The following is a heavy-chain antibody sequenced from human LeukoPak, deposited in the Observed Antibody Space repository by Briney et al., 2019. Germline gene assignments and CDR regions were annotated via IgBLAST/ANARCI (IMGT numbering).Heavy chain of an antibody. V-gene: IGHV3-74*01. CDR1: GFTFSSYW. J-gene: IGHJ4*02. Sequence: GGSLRLSCAASGFTFSSYWMHWVRQAPGKGLVWVSRTSPDGSSTIYADSVKGRFTISRDNAKNMLYLQVNSLRAEDTAVYYCARVQDIAVTGLAYWGQGTLVTVSS. CDR3: ARVQDIAVTGLAY. D-gene: IGHD6-19*01. CDR2: TSPDGSST.